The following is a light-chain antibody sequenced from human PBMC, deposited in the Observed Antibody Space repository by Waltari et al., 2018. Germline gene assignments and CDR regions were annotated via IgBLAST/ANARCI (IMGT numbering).Light chain of an antibody. V-gene: IGLV2-14*01. J-gene: IGLJ1*01. CDR2: EVS. CDR1: SSDVGGYNY. Sequence: QSALTQPASVSGSPGQSITISCTGTSSDVGGYNYASWYQQHPGKAPKLMIYEVSNRPSGVSNRFYGSKSGNTASLTISGLQAEDEADYYCSSYTSSSTPYVFGTGTKVTVL. CDR3: SSYTSSSTPYV.